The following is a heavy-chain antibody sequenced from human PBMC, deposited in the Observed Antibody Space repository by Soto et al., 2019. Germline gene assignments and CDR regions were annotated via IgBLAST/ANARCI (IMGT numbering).Heavy chain of an antibody. CDR3: ARCLAIFGVVIEEYYYYGMDV. V-gene: IGHV4-34*01. Sequence: SETLSLTCIVYGGSFSGYYWSWIRQPPGKGLEWIGEINRSGSTNYNPSLKGRVTISVDTSKNQFSLKLSSVTAADTAVYYCARCLAIFGVVIEEYYYYGMDVWGQGTTVTISS. D-gene: IGHD3-3*01. J-gene: IGHJ6*02. CDR1: GGSFSGYY. CDR2: INRSGST.